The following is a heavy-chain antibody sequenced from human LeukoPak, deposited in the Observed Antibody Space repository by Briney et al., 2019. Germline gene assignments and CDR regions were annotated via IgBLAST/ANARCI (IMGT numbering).Heavy chain of an antibody. J-gene: IGHJ3*02. D-gene: IGHD1-7*01. V-gene: IGHV3-23*01. CDR2: ISGSGGST. CDR1: GFTFSSYA. CDR3: AKSPLMSETTDAFDI. Sequence: GGSLRLSCAASGFTFSSYAMSWVRQAPGKGLEWVSAISGSGGSTYYADSVKGRFTISRDNSKNTPYLQMNSLRAEDTAVYYCAKSPLMSETTDAFDIWGQGTMVTVSS.